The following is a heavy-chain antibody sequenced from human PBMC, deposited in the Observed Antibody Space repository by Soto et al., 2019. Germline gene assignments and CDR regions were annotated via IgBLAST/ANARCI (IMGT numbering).Heavy chain of an antibody. Sequence: SETLSLTCTVSGGSISSYYWSWIRQPPGKGLEWIGYIYYSGSTNYNPSLKSRVTISVDTSKNQFSLKLSSVTAADTAVYYCARQIDCGGDCYTFDYWGQGTLVTVSS. CDR1: GGSISSYY. J-gene: IGHJ4*02. D-gene: IGHD2-21*02. V-gene: IGHV4-59*08. CDR2: IYYSGST. CDR3: ARQIDCGGDCYTFDY.